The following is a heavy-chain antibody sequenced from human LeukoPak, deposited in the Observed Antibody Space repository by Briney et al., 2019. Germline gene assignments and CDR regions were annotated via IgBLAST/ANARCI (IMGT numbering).Heavy chain of an antibody. CDR1: GYTFTDYY. V-gene: IGHV1-2*02. Sequence: EASVKVSCKASGYTFTDYYMHWVRQAPGQGLEWMGWINPNSGGTNYAQKFQGRVTMTRDTSISTAYMELSRLRSDDTAVYYCARVFYGSGSEFDYWGQGTLVTVSS. CDR2: INPNSGGT. J-gene: IGHJ4*02. D-gene: IGHD3-10*01. CDR3: ARVFYGSGSEFDY.